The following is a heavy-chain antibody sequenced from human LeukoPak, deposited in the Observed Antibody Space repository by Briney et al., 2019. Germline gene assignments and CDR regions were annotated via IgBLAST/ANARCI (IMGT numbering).Heavy chain of an antibody. D-gene: IGHD1-1*01. J-gene: IGHJ4*02. Sequence: QTLSLTCGISGDSVSSTIVAWSWIRQSPSRGREWLGRTYDRSQWYNDYAVTVKRRLHVTPDTYKYQYCLHLNSVTPEDTAVYYCAELERGYWGQGTLVTVSS. CDR2: TYDRSQWYN. V-gene: IGHV6-1*01. CDR3: AELERGY. CDR1: GDSVSSTIVA.